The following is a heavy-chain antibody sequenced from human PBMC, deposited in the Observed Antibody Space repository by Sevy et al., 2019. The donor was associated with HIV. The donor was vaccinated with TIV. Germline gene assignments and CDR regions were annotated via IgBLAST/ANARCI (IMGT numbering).Heavy chain of an antibody. CDR3: ARANTMVRGVRGYYYYGMDV. Sequence: ASVKVSCKASGYTFTSYYMHWVRQAPGQGLEWMGIINPSGGSTSYAQKFQGRVTMTRDTSTSTVYMELSRLRTEDTAVYYCARANTMVRGVRGYYYYGMDVWGQGTTVTVSS. D-gene: IGHD3-10*01. V-gene: IGHV1-46*01. CDR1: GYTFTSYY. J-gene: IGHJ6*02. CDR2: INPSGGST.